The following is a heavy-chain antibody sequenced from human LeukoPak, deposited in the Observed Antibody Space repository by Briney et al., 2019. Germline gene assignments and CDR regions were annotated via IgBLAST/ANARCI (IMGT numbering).Heavy chain of an antibody. J-gene: IGHJ4*02. CDR1: GSSLSSGYY. V-gene: IGHV4-38-2*01. D-gene: IGHD2-2*01. CDR3: ARGHCSSTSCYFFRRMYYFDY. Sequence: SETLSLTCGVSGSSLSSGYYWGWIRQPPGKGLEWIGSIYHSWTTYYNPSLKSRVTISVDTSKNQFSLKLSSVTAADTAVYYCARGHCSSTSCYFFRRMYYFDYWGQGILVTVSS. CDR2: IYHSWTT.